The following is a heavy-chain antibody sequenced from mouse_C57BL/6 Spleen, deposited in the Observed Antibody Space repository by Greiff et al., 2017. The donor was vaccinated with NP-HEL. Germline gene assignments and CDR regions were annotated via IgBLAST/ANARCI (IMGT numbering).Heavy chain of an antibody. V-gene: IGHV1-81*01. Sequence: QVQLKESGAELARPGASVKLSCKASGYTFTSYGISWVKQRTGQGLEWIGEIYPRSGNTYYNEKFKGKATLTADKSSSTAYMALRSLTSEDSAVYFCARGAGNYFDYWGQGTTLTVSS. CDR1: GYTFTSYG. CDR3: ARGAGNYFDY. J-gene: IGHJ2*01. CDR2: IYPRSGNT.